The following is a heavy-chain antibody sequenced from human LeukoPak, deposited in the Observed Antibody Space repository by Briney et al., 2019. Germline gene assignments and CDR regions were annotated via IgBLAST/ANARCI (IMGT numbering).Heavy chain of an antibody. J-gene: IGHJ4*02. CDR1: GGTFSSYA. CDR3: ARARDSSGYLFDY. Sequence: VASVKVSCKASGGTFSSYAISWVRQAPGQGLEWMGGIIPIFGTANYAQKFQGRVTITADESTSTAYMELSSLRSEDTAVYYCARARDSSGYLFDYWGQGTLVTVSS. CDR2: IIPIFGTA. V-gene: IGHV1-69*01. D-gene: IGHD3-22*01.